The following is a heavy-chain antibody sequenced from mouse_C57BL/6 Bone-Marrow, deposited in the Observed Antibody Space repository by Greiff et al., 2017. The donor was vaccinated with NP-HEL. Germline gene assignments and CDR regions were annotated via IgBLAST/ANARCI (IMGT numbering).Heavy chain of an antibody. CDR2: ISSGGSYT. Sequence: DVMLVESGGDLVKPGGSLKLSCAASGFTFSSYGMSWVRQTPDKRLEWVATISSGGSYTYYPDSVKGRFTISRDNAKNTLYLQMSSLKSEDTAMYYCARPNYYSNYPFAYWGQGTLVTVSA. CDR3: ARPNYYSNYPFAY. CDR1: GFTFSSYG. D-gene: IGHD2-5*01. J-gene: IGHJ3*01. V-gene: IGHV5-6*02.